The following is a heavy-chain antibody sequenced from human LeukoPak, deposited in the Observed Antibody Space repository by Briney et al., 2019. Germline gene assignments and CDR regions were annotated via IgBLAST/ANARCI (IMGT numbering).Heavy chain of an antibody. CDR3: AKDPLEQLSTIYFQN. J-gene: IGHJ1*01. CDR1: GFTFSSYG. V-gene: IGHV3-30*18. CDR2: ISYDGSNK. Sequence: GGSLRLSCAASGFTFSSYGMHWVRQAPGKGLEWVAVISYDGSNKYYADSVKGRFTISRDNSKNTLYLQMNSLRAEDTAVYYCAKDPLEQLSTIYFQNWGQGTLVTVSS. D-gene: IGHD6-6*01.